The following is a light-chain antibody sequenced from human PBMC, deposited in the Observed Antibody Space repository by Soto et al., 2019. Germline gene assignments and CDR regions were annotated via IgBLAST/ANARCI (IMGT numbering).Light chain of an antibody. Sequence: QSVLTQPASVSGSPGQSITISCTGTSSDVGGYNYVSWYQQHPGKAPKLMIYEVSNRPSGVSNRFSGSKSANTASLTISGLQAEDEADYYCSSYTSSSALFGGGTKVTVI. CDR1: SSDVGGYNY. CDR2: EVS. J-gene: IGLJ2*01. V-gene: IGLV2-14*01. CDR3: SSYTSSSAL.